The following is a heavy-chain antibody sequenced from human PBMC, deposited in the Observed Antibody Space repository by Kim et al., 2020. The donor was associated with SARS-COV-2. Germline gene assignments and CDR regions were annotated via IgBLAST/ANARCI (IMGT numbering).Heavy chain of an antibody. Sequence: GGSLRLSCAASGFTFSSYEMNWVRQAPGKGLEWVSYISSSGSTIYYADSVKGRFTISRDNAKNSLYLQMNSLRAEDTAVYYCARGGVHYDDSSGYYYVLYYWGKGTLVT. CDR1: GFTFSSYE. J-gene: IGHJ4*02. CDR3: ARGGVHYDDSSGYYYVLYY. CDR2: ISSSGSTI. D-gene: IGHD3-22*01. V-gene: IGHV3-48*03.